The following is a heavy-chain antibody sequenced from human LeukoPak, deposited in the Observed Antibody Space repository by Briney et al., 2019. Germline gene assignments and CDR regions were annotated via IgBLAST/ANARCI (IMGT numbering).Heavy chain of an antibody. D-gene: IGHD2-2*02. Sequence: PSETLSLTCTVSGGSISSRSYYWGWIRQPPGKGLEWIGIIYYSGSTYYNPSLNSRVTISVDTSKNQFSLKLDSVAAADTAVYYCVKDRGRFYTPFDCWGQGTLVTVSS. CDR3: VKDRGRFYTPFDC. CDR1: GGSISSRSYY. CDR2: IYYSGST. V-gene: IGHV4-39*02. J-gene: IGHJ4*02.